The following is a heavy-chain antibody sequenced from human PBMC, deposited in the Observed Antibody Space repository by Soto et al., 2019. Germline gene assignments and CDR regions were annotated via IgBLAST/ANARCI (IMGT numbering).Heavy chain of an antibody. V-gene: IGHV3-23*01. CDR1: VFSFTNFA. CDR3: AKDDFTDRGDDYFDY. J-gene: IGHJ4*02. D-gene: IGHD2-21*02. Sequence: PGGSLRLSFEPSVFSFTNFAMIGFRHAPGKGLEWVAGIGASGDITWYADSVKGRLSISRDNSKNTLYLQLNSLRFEDTAVYYCAKDDFTDRGDDYFDYWGPGTLVTVSS. CDR2: IGASGDIT.